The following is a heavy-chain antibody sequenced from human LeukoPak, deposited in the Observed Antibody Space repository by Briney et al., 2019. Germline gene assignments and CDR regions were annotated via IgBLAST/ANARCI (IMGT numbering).Heavy chain of an antibody. Sequence: PGGSLRLSCAASGFTFSWYSMNWVRQAPGKGLEWVGFIRSKPYGETTEYAASVKGRFTISRDDSKSIAYLQMNSLKTEDTAVYYCTTGIKTADHWGQGTLVTVSS. J-gene: IGHJ4*02. CDR2: IRSKPYGETT. CDR1: GFTFSWYS. V-gene: IGHV3-49*04. D-gene: IGHD2-15*01. CDR3: TTGIKTADH.